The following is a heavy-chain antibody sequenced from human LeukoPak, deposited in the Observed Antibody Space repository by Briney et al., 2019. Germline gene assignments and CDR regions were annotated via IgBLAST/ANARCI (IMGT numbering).Heavy chain of an antibody. CDR2: ISYDGSNK. CDR1: GFTFSSYW. Sequence: GGSLRLSCAASGFTFSSYWMSWVRQAPGKGLEWVAVISYDGSNKYYADSVKGRFTISRDNSKNTLYLQMNSLRAEDTAVYYCARDQAPYGSGTGTYFDYWGQGTLVTVSS. D-gene: IGHD3-10*01. J-gene: IGHJ4*02. V-gene: IGHV3-30*03. CDR3: ARDQAPYGSGTGTYFDY.